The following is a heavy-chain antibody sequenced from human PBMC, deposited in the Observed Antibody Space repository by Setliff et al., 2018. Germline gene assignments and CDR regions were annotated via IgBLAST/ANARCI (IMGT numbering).Heavy chain of an antibody. CDR1: GESFSNNY. V-gene: IGHV4-34*01. Sequence: KASETLSLTCSVYGESFSNNYWSWIRQPPGKGLEWIGESNHSGNTTNHPSLKSRLTMSVDTSKNQFSLKLTSVTAADTAVYYCARLSWNGLRYYGLDVWGQGTTVTVS. J-gene: IGHJ6*02. CDR3: ARLSWNGLRYYGLDV. D-gene: IGHD3-3*01. CDR2: SNHSGNT.